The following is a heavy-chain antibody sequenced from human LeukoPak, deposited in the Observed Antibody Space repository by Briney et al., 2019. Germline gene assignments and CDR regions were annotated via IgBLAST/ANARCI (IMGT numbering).Heavy chain of an antibody. D-gene: IGHD2-2*01. CDR3: ARVCRSTSCFDY. J-gene: IGHJ4*02. V-gene: IGHV4-59*01. CDR1: GGSISSYY. CDR2: IYYSGST. Sequence: PSETLSLTCTVSGGSISSYYWSWIRQPPGKGLEWIGYIYYSGSTNYNPSLKSRVTISVDTSKNQFSLKLSSVTAADTAVYYCARVCRSTSCFDYWGQGTLVTVSS.